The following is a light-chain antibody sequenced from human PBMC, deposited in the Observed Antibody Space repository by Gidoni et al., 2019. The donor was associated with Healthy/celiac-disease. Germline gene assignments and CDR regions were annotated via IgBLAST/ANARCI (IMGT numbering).Light chain of an antibody. J-gene: IGLJ2*01. CDR1: ALPKQY. V-gene: IGLV3-25*02. Sequence: SSELTQPPSVSVSPGQTARTPCSGDALPKQYAYWYQQKPGQAPVLGIYKDSERPSGIPERFSGSSSGTTVTLTISGVQAEDEADYDCQAADSRGTYVVFGGGTKLTVL. CDR3: QAADSRGTYVV. CDR2: KDS.